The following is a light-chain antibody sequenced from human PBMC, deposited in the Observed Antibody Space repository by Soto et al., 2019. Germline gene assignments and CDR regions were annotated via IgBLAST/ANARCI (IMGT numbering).Light chain of an antibody. Sequence: DLQMTQSPSSLSASVGDRVTITCRASQSITNHLNWYQQKPGKAPKLLIYATSSLQSGVPSRFSGSGSGTDFTLTISSLQPEDFATYYCQHSYSTPPTFGRGTKVEIK. CDR1: QSITNH. V-gene: IGKV1-39*01. CDR3: QHSYSTPPT. J-gene: IGKJ1*01. CDR2: ATS.